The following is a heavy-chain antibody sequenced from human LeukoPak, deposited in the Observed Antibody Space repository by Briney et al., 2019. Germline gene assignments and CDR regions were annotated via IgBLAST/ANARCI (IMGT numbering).Heavy chain of an antibody. CDR3: ARGRGGTVVRGYLDY. CDR2: MNSNSGNT. D-gene: IGHD3-10*01. Sequence: GASVKVSCKASGYSLTNYDIMWVRQANRQGPEWKGWMNSNSGNTGYAQKFQGRVTMTRDTSINTACMELHSLTSEDTAVYYCARGRGGTVVRGYLDYWGQGTLVTVSS. V-gene: IGHV1-8*01. CDR1: GYSLTNYD. J-gene: IGHJ4*02.